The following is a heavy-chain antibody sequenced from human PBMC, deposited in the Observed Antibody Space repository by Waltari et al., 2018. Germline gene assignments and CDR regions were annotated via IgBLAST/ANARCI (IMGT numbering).Heavy chain of an antibody. CDR3: AGTSLVEMVAMYFDN. J-gene: IGHJ4*02. V-gene: IGHV4-39*07. Sequence: QLQLQESGPGLVKPSETLSLTCTVSGGSISSSSSYWGWIRQPPRKGLVWIGMMYYIGSNYSDPSLQRRVTISVDTSKTQVSLKLGAVTAANTAVYYCAGTSLVEMVAMYFDNWGQGTLVTVSS. CDR1: GGSISSSSSY. D-gene: IGHD2-2*01. CDR2: MYYIGSN.